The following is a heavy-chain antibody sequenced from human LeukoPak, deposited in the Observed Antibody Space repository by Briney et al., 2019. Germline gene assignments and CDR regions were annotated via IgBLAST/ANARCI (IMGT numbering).Heavy chain of an antibody. D-gene: IGHD3-22*01. CDR1: GFTFSSYS. J-gene: IGHJ4*02. CDR2: ISSSSSYI. V-gene: IGHV3-21*01. CDR3: ARVGMWYDSSGYQYYFDY. Sequence: PGGSLRLSCAASGFTFSSYSMNWVRQAPGKGLEWVSSISSSSSYIYYADSVKGRFTISRDNAKNSLYLQMNSLRAEDTAVYYCARVGMWYDSSGYQYYFDYWGQGTLVTVSS.